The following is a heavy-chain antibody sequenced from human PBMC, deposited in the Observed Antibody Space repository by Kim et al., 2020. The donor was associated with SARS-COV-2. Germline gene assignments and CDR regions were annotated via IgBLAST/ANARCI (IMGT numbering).Heavy chain of an antibody. D-gene: IGHD3-9*01. J-gene: IGHJ4*02. CDR3: ARVGYYDILSGSQWHFDY. Sequence: SETLSLTCAVYGESFSGYYWTWIRQPPGKGPEWIGDINHSGSTNYNPSLKSRVTISEDMSKNQFSLKLSSVTAADTAVYYCARVGYYDILSGSQWHFDYWGQGTPVTVSS. CDR1: GESFSGYY. V-gene: IGHV4-34*01. CDR2: INHSGST.